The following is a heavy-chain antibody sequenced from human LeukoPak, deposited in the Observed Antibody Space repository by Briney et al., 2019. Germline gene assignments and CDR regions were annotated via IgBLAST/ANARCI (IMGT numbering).Heavy chain of an antibody. V-gene: IGHV3-23*01. Sequence: PGGSLRLSCAASGFTFSSYAMSWVRQAPGKGLEWVSVISNSGVSTYYADSVKGRFTIPRDNPKNTLYLQMNSLRAEDTAVYYCAKYKISTVTVDYWGQGTLVTVSS. CDR3: AKYKISTVTVDY. D-gene: IGHD4-11*01. CDR1: GFTFSSYA. CDR2: ISNSGVST. J-gene: IGHJ4*02.